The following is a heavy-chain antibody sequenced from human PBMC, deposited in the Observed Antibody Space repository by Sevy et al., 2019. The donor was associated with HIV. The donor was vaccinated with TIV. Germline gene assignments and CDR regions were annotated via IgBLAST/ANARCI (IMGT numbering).Heavy chain of an antibody. J-gene: IGHJ3*02. CDR3: ARSWEQQLHDAFDI. CDR1: GFTFSSYG. Sequence: GGSLRLSCAASGFTFSSYGMNWVRQAPGKGLEWVSSITSRSSYIYYADSVKGRFTISRDNAKNSLYLQMNSLRAEDTAAYYCARSWEQQLHDAFDIWGQGTMVTVSS. D-gene: IGHD6-13*01. V-gene: IGHV3-21*01. CDR2: ITSRSSYI.